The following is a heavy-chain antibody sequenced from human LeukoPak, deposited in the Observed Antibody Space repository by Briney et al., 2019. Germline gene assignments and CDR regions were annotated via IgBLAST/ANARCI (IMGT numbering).Heavy chain of an antibody. CDR1: GGNFISYA. D-gene: IGHD3-10*01. J-gene: IGHJ6*03. CDR2: IITMCGTS. V-gene: IGHV1-69*05. Sequence: GASVKVSCKASGGNFISYAVSWVRQAPGQGLEWMGGIITMCGTSNYAQKFQGRVTITTDESTTTAYMELSSLSSDATAVYYCARVTREGPVLLWFRDKDYSYYYMDVWGKGTTVTVSS. CDR3: ARVTREGPVLLWFRDKDYSYYYMDV.